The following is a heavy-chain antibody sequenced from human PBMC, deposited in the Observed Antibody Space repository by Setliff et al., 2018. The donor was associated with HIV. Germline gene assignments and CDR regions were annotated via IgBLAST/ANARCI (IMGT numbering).Heavy chain of an antibody. V-gene: IGHV4-38-2*02. CDR1: GYSITNGYY. Sequence: SETLSLTCSVSGYSITNGYYWGWFRQSPGKGLEWIATIYQTGSIYYNTSLQNRVTLLLDMSKNQFSLKLSSVTAADTAVYYCARQAWHSGRNGYFVDYWGQGTLVTVSS. CDR3: ARQAWHSGRNGYFVDY. CDR2: IYQTGSI. D-gene: IGHD2-15*01. J-gene: IGHJ4*02.